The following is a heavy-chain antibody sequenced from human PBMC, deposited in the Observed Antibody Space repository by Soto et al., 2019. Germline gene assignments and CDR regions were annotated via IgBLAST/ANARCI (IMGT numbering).Heavy chain of an antibody. CDR3: ARSWAVAGSYDY. Sequence: GGSLRLSCAASGFTFSSYTMHWVRQAPDKGLEWVAVISYDGSNKYYADSVKGRFTISRDNSKNTLYLQMNSLRAEDTSVYYCARSWAVAGSYDYWGQGTLVTVS. J-gene: IGHJ4*02. CDR2: ISYDGSNK. V-gene: IGHV3-30-3*01. CDR1: GFTFSSYT. D-gene: IGHD6-19*01.